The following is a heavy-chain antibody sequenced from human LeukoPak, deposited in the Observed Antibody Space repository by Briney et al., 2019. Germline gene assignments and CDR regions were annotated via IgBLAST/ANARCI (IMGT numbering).Heavy chain of an antibody. Sequence: ASVKVSXKASGYTFTIYYMHWVRQAPGQGLEWMGIINPSGGSTTSAQKFQGRVTMTRDTSTNTVYMELSSLRSEDTAVYYCAGDSSSNSVDYWGQGTLVTVSS. CDR1: GYTFTIYY. CDR3: AGDSSSNSVDY. CDR2: INPSGGST. D-gene: IGHD6-13*01. V-gene: IGHV1-46*01. J-gene: IGHJ4*02.